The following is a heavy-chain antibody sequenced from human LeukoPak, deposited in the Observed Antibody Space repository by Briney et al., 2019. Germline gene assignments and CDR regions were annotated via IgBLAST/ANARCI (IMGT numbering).Heavy chain of an antibody. CDR1: GGSISSGGYY. J-gene: IGHJ4*02. CDR2: IYYSGST. V-gene: IGHV4-61*08. CDR3: AREDHSSSPFDY. D-gene: IGHD6-6*01. Sequence: SQTLSLTCTVSGGSISSGGYYWSWIRQPPGKGLEWNGYIYYSGSTNYNPSLKGRVTISVDTSKNQFSLKLSSVTAADTAVYYCAREDHSSSPFDYWGQGTLVTVSS.